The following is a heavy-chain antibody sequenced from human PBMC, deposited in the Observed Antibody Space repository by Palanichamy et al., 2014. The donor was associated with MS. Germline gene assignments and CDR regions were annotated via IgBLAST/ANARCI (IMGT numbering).Heavy chain of an antibody. V-gene: IGHV3-23*01. CDR2: IVGGGAST. J-gene: IGHJ5*02. CDR1: GFTFSSYA. D-gene: IGHD6-25*01. CDR3: ARGKAAAAVDWFDP. Sequence: EVHLLESGGGLVQPGGSLRLSCAASGFTFSSYAMTWVRQAPGKGLEWVSTIVGGGASTFYADSAKGRFTISRDNSRNTLFLQLSSLRAEDTALYYCARGKAAAAVDWFDPWGQGTLVTVSS.